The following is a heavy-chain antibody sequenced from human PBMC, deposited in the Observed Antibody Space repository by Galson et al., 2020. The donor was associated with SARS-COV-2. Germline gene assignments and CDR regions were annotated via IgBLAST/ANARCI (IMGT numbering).Heavy chain of an antibody. D-gene: IGHD6-13*01. J-gene: IGHJ5*02. CDR1: GYRFTSYW. CDR2: IDPSDSYT. Sequence: HGESLKISCKGSGYRFTSYWISWVRQMPGKGLDWTGRIDPSDSYTNYSPSFQGHVTSSADKSISTAYLQWSSLKASDTAIYYCARSRPAAGTFDPWGQGTLVTVSS. CDR3: ARSRPAAGTFDP. V-gene: IGHV5-10-1*01.